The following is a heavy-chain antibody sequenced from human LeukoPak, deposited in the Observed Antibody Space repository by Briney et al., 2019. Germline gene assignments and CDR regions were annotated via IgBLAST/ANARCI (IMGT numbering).Heavy chain of an antibody. CDR2: INPSGGST. CDR3: ARDLDIVVVVAATGLGY. J-gene: IGHJ4*02. D-gene: IGHD2-15*01. CDR1: GYTFTSYY. V-gene: IGHV1-46*01. Sequence: GASLKVSCKASGYTFTSYYMHWVRQAPGQGLEWMGIINPSGGSTSYAQKFQGRVTMTRDMSTSTVYMELSSLRSEDTAVYYCARDLDIVVVVAATGLGYWGQGTLVTVSS.